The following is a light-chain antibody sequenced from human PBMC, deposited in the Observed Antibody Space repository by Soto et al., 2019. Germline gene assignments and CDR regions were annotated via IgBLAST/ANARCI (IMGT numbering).Light chain of an antibody. CDR2: DVS. Sequence: QSALTQPASVSGSPGQSITISCTGSSSDVGGYNFVSWYQQHPGKAPKLMIYDVSNRPSGVSNRFSGSKSGNTGSLTISGLHAEDEAEYYCSSYTEIMTLLLGGATNLTVL. CDR3: SSYTEIMTLL. J-gene: IGLJ2*01. V-gene: IGLV2-14*01. CDR1: SSDVGGYNF.